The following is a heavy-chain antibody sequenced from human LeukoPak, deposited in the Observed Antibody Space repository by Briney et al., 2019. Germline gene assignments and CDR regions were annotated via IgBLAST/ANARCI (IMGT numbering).Heavy chain of an antibody. V-gene: IGHV1-46*01. CDR1: GYTFTNYF. CDR3: ARGDGEVATGTENWFDP. D-gene: IGHD1-1*01. Sequence: ASVKVSCKASGYTFTNYFMHWVRQAPGQGLEWMGVINPSGGSTSYVQNFQGRVTMTRDMSTSTVYMELSSLRSEDTAVYYCARGDGEVATGTENWFDPWGQGTLVTVSS. CDR2: INPSGGST. J-gene: IGHJ5*02.